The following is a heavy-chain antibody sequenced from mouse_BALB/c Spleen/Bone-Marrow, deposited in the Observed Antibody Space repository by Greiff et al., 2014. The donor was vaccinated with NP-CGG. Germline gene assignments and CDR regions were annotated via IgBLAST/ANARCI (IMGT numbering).Heavy chain of an antibody. J-gene: IGHJ4*01. CDR3: ARISTATRAMDY. CDR2: IWADGST. Sequence: VNVVESGPGLVAPSQSLSITCTVSGFSLTSYGVHWVRQPPGKGLEWLGVIWADGSTNYNSALMSRLSISKDNSKSQVFFKMNSLQTDDTAMYDCARISTATRAMDYWGQGTSVTVSS. CDR1: GFSLTSYG. V-gene: IGHV2-9*02. D-gene: IGHD1-2*01.